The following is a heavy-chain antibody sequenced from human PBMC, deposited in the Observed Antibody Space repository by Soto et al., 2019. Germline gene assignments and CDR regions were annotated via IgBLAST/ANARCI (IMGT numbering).Heavy chain of an antibody. V-gene: IGHV1-69*01. CDR3: ARDQDYDFWSGYGRIGWFDP. CDR1: GGTFSSYA. Sequence: QVQLVQSGAEVKKPGSSVKVSCKASGGTFSSYAISWVRQAPGQGLEWMGGIIPIFGTANYAQKFQGRVTITADESTSTAYMELRSLRSEDTAVYYCARDQDYDFWSGYGRIGWFDPWGQGTLVTVSS. CDR2: IIPIFGTA. D-gene: IGHD3-3*01. J-gene: IGHJ5*02.